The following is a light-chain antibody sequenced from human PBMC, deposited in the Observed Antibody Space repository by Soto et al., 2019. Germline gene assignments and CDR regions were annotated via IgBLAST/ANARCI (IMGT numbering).Light chain of an antibody. CDR2: GAS. Sequence: EIVMTQSPATLSVSPGERATLSCRASQSFSSHLAWYQQKPGQAPRLLIYGASTRATGVPVRFSGSGSGTDFTLTISSLQSEDFAVYYCQQYNSWPTWTFGQGTKV. V-gene: IGKV3-15*01. CDR3: QQYNSWPTWT. CDR1: QSFSSH. J-gene: IGKJ1*01.